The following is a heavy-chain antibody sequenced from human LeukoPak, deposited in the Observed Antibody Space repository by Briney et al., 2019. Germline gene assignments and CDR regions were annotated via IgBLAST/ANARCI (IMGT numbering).Heavy chain of an antibody. CDR2: MNPNSGNT. CDR3: ARAPYDSSGYWGY. J-gene: IGHJ4*02. CDR1: GYTFTSYD. V-gene: IGHV1-8*01. D-gene: IGHD3-22*01. Sequence: ASVTVSCKASGYTFTSYDINWVRQATGQGLEWMGWMNPNSGNTGYAQKFQGRVTMTRNTSISTAYMELSSLRSEDTAVYYCARAPYDSSGYWGYWGQGTLVTVSS.